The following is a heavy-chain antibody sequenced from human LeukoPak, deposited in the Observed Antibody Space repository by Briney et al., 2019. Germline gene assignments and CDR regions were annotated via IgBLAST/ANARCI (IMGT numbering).Heavy chain of an antibody. CDR2: IIPILGVA. D-gene: IGHD3-22*01. CDR1: GGTFSSYA. Sequence: SVKVSCKASGGTFSSYAINWVRQAPGQGLEWMGRIIPILGVANYAQKFLGRVTITADKSTSPAYMELSSLRSEDTAVYYCARDYVSVNYYDTSGYFDYWGQGTLVTVSS. J-gene: IGHJ4*02. V-gene: IGHV1-69*04. CDR3: ARDYVSVNYYDTSGYFDY.